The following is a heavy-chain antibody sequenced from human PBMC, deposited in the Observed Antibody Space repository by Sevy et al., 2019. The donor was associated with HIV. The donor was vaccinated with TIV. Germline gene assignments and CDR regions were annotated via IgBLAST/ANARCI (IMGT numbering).Heavy chain of an antibody. CDR2: ISYDGINK. CDR3: ALERLSSDVAEYFQN. CDR1: GFTFSSYS. D-gene: IGHD1-1*01. Sequence: GGSLRLSCATSGFTFSSYSMHWVRQAPGKGLEWVATISYDGINKQYADSVKGRFTISRDNFKNSLSLQMNSLGAEDTAVYFCALERLSSDVAEYFQNWGQGTLVTVSS. V-gene: IGHV3-30-3*01. J-gene: IGHJ1*01.